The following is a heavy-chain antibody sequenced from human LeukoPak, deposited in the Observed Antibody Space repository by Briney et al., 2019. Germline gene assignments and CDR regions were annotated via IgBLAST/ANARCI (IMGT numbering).Heavy chain of an antibody. J-gene: IGHJ4*02. D-gene: IGHD3-22*01. CDR3: ARARDSSGILYYFDY. V-gene: IGHV3-23*01. CDR1: GFTFSSYA. Sequence: GGSLRLSCAASGFTFSSYAMSWVRQAPGKGLEWVSAISASGGNTYYADSVKGRFTISRDNAKNSLYLQMNSLRAEDTAVYYCARARDSSGILYYFDYWGQGTLVTVSS. CDR2: ISASGGNT.